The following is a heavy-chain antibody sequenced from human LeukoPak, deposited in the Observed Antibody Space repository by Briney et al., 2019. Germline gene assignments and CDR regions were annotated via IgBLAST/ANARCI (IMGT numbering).Heavy chain of an antibody. CDR1: GFTVSSNY. CDR3: ARWHRKGAFDI. V-gene: IGHV3-53*01. CDR2: IYSGGST. Sequence: PGGSLRLSCAASGFTVSSNYMSWVRQAPGKGLEWVSVIYSGGSTYYADSVKGRFTISRDNSKNTLYRQMNSLRAEDTAVYYCARWHRKGAFDIWGQGTMVTVSS. J-gene: IGHJ3*02.